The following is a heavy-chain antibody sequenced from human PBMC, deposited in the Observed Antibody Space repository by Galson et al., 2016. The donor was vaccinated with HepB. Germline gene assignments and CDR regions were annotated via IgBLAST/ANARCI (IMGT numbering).Heavy chain of an antibody. CDR2: IWHDGSHE. J-gene: IGHJ6*03. Sequence: SLRLSCAASGFSFSTFAMHWVRQAPGKELDWVAVIWHDGSHERIADSVKGRFSISRDNSKNTLYLEMNSLRAEDTAMYYCARANWGNYYFHMDVWGKGTTVTVSS. CDR3: ARANWGNYYFHMDV. V-gene: IGHV3-33*08. CDR1: GFSFSTFA. D-gene: IGHD7-27*01.